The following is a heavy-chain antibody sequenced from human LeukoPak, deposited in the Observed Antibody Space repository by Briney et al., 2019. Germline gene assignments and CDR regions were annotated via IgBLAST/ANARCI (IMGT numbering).Heavy chain of an antibody. V-gene: IGHV3-30*03. J-gene: IGHJ4*02. D-gene: IGHD3-9*01. CDR2: ISYDGSNK. CDR1: GXTFSTYG. CDR3: ARNGGPIRFFDWFFDY. Sequence: QPGGSLRLSCAASGXTFSTYGLHWVRQAPGKGLEWVALISYDGSNKYYADSVKGRFTLSRDNSKNTLYLRMNSLRVEDTAVYYCARNGGPIRFFDWFFDYWGQGSLVTVSS.